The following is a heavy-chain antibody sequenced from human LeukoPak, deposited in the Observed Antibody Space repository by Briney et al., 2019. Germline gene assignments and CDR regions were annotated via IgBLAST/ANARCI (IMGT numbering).Heavy chain of an antibody. J-gene: IGHJ5*02. CDR3: AKVLPIYFSPSSWFDP. CDR2: IQFDGSKK. CDR1: GLTSITFG. V-gene: IGHV3-30*02. D-gene: IGHD3-3*01. Sequence: GGSLRLSCAVSGLTSITFGIHWVRQAPGKGLEWMSFIQFDGSKKYYADSVKGRFTISRANSKIKLYLQMNSLRAEDPAVYYCAKVLPIYFSPSSWFDPWGQGTLVTVSS.